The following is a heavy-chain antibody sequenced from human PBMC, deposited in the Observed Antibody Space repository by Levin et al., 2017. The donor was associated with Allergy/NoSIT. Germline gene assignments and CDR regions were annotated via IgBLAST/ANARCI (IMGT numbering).Heavy chain of an antibody. Sequence: PGGSLRLSCAASGFTFDDYAMHWVRQAPGKGLEWVSGISWNSGSIGYADSVKGRFTISRDNAKNSLYLQMNSLRAEDTAVYYCARVGFGESGWGQGTLVTVSS. CDR2: ISWNSGSI. V-gene: IGHV3-9*01. CDR1: GFTFDDYA. CDR3: ARVGFGESG. J-gene: IGHJ4*02. D-gene: IGHD3-10*01.